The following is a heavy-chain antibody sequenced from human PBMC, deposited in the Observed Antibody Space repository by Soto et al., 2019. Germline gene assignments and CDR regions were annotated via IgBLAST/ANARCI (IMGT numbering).Heavy chain of an antibody. CDR3: ARVYCSSTSCYWSDY. Sequence: ASVKVSCKASGYTFTSYGISWVRQAPGQGLEWMGWISAYNGNTNYAQKLQGRVTMTTDTSTSTAYMELRSLRSDDTAVYYCARVYCSSTSCYWSDYWGQGTLVTVSS. J-gene: IGHJ4*02. D-gene: IGHD2-2*01. CDR2: ISAYNGNT. CDR1: GYTFTSYG. V-gene: IGHV1-18*01.